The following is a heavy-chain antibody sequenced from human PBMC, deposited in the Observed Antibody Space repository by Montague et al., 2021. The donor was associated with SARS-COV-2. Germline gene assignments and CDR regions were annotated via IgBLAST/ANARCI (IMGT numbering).Heavy chain of an antibody. Sequence: SLRLSCAASGFIFSSYEMHWVRQAPGKGLEWISYISSSGGGSTKDYTDSVKCRFTISRDNAKNSLYLQMNSLRVEDTAIYYCARDRDWDDWCGMDVWGQGTTVTVSS. CDR2: ISSSGGGSTK. CDR3: ARDRDWDDWCGMDV. D-gene: IGHD2-21*01. J-gene: IGHJ6*02. V-gene: IGHV3-48*03. CDR1: GFIFSSYE.